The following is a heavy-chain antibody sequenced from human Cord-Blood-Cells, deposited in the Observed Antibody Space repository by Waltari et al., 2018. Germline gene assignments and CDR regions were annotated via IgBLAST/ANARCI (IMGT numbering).Heavy chain of an antibody. CDR3: ARDGSDAFDI. V-gene: IGHV3-33*01. Sequence: QVQLVEAGGGVVQPGRSLRLSCAASGLPFSSYGMHVVRQAPGKGLEWVAVIWYDGSNKYYADSVKGRFTISRDNSKNTLYLQMNSLRAEDTAVYYCARDGSDAFDIWGQGTMVTVSS. J-gene: IGHJ3*02. CDR2: IWYDGSNK. D-gene: IGHD1-26*01. CDR1: GLPFSSYG.